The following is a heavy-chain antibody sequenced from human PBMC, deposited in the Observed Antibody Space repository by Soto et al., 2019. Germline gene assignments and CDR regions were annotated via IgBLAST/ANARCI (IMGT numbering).Heavy chain of an antibody. CDR2: ISGSGGST. D-gene: IGHD4-17*01. V-gene: IGHV3-23*01. J-gene: IGHJ4*02. CDR1: GFTFSSYA. CDR3: AKDRRLSTVPYYFGY. Sequence: VGSLRLSCAASGFTFSSYAMSWVRQAPGKGLEWVSAISGSGGSTYYADSVKGRFTISRDNSKNTLYLQMNSLRAEDTAVYYCAKDRRLSTVPYYFGYWGQGTLVTVSS.